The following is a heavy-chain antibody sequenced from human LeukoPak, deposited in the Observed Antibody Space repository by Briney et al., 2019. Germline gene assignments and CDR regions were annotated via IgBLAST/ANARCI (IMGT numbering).Heavy chain of an antibody. Sequence: PGGSLRLSCATSGFSFSDHYMYWVRQAPGKGLQWVARIRMKLNGSTTEYVASVKDRFTISRDDSKNSLYLQMNNLQTEDTAVYYCARAFYGFGSFLPDYWGQGTLVTVSS. J-gene: IGHJ4*02. V-gene: IGHV3-72*01. CDR2: IRMKLNGSTT. CDR3: ARAFYGFGSFLPDY. D-gene: IGHD3-10*01. CDR1: GFSFSDHY.